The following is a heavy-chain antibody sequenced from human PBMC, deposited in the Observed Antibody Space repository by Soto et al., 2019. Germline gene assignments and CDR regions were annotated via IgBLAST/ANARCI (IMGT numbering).Heavy chain of an antibody. D-gene: IGHD2-15*01. J-gene: IGHJ6*02. CDR2: IYYSGST. CDR1: GGSISSYY. Sequence: PSETLSLTCTVSGGSISSYYWSWIRQPPGKGPEWIGYIYYSGSTNYNPSLKSRVTISVDTSKNQFSLKLSSVTAADTAVYYCARDTAHLGYCSGGSCYDGYGMDVWGQGTTVTVSS. V-gene: IGHV4-59*01. CDR3: ARDTAHLGYCSGGSCYDGYGMDV.